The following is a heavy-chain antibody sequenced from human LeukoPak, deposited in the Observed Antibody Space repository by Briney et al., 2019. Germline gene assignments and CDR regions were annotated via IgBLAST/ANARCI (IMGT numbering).Heavy chain of an antibody. CDR1: GFTFSSYG. CDR2: ISYDGSNK. Sequence: GGSLRLSCAASGFTFSSYGMHWVRQAPGKGLEWVAVISYDGSNKYYADSVKGRFTISRDNSKNTLYLQMNSLRAEDTAVYYCAKMGATVPFDAFDIWGQGTMVTVSS. CDR3: AKMGATVPFDAFDI. J-gene: IGHJ3*02. V-gene: IGHV3-30*18. D-gene: IGHD1-26*01.